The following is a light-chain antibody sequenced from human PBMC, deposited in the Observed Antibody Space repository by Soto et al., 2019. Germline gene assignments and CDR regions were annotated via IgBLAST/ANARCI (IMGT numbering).Light chain of an antibody. V-gene: IGKV1-39*01. Sequence: DIQMTQSLSSLSASVGDTVTITCRASQSISNSLSWYQQKPGKAPKILIYVASTLQRGVPSRFSGSGSGTYFPLTISSLQPDDVATYYCKETFSPPYTFGQGTKLEIK. CDR1: QSISNS. CDR3: KETFSPPYT. CDR2: VAS. J-gene: IGKJ2*01.